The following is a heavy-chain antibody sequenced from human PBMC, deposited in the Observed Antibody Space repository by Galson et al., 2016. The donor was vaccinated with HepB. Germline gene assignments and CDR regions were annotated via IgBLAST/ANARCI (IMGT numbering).Heavy chain of an antibody. V-gene: IGHV3-33*01. Sequence: SLRLSCAASGFTFSSIGMHWVRQAPGKGLEWVAFIYYDGSNNYYADSVKGRFSISRDKSKNTRFLQMDTRRADDSGLYYCARDLGGDHDYWGQGTLVTVSS. D-gene: IGHD2-21*02. J-gene: IGHJ4*02. CDR3: ARDLGGDHDY. CDR1: GFTFSSIG. CDR2: IYYDGSNN.